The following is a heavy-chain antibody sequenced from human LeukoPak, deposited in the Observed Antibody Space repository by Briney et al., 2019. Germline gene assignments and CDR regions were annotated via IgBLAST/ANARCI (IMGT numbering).Heavy chain of an antibody. CDR3: ARGFYFVGRQPAYAFDF. Sequence: GSLRLSCTASGFTVSSNYMSWVRQAAGKGLEWVSVLYTGGNTYYAESVQGRFSISRDNSRNTLYLQMNSLRAEDTAVYYCARGFYFVGRQPAYAFDFWGLGTLVTVSS. V-gene: IGHV3-53*01. CDR2: LYTGGNT. D-gene: IGHD3-10*02. CDR1: GFTVSSNY. J-gene: IGHJ4*02.